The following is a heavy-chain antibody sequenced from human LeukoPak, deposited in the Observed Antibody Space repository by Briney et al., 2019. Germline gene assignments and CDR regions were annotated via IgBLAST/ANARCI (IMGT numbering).Heavy chain of an antibody. CDR2: INPNSGDT. CDR1: GYTFSGFY. Sequence: ASVKVSCKSSGYTFSGFYMHWVRQAPGQGLEWMGWINPNSGDTDYAQKFQGRVTITRNTSISTAYMELSSLRSEDTAVYYCARAGHRCSGGSCYTFDYWGQGTLVTVSS. V-gene: IGHV1-8*03. CDR3: ARAGHRCSGGSCYTFDY. J-gene: IGHJ4*02. D-gene: IGHD2-15*01.